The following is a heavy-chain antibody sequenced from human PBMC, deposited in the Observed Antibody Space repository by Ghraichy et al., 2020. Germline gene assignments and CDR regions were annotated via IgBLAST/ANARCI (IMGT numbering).Heavy chain of an antibody. V-gene: IGHV4-39*01. CDR1: AHRISSRRDD. Sequence: SETLSLTCTVSAHRISSRRDDRTCELQSHCSGSDSIVSIYYSGSTYYNPSLKSRVTISVDTSKNQFSLKLSSVTAADTAVYYCATEQWLGRNFDYWGQGTL. CDR2: IYYSGST. D-gene: IGHD6-19*01. J-gene: IGHJ4*02. CDR3: ATEQWLGRNFDY.